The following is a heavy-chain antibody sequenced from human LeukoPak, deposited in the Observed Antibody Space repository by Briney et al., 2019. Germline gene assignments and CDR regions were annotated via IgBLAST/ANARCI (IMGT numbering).Heavy chain of an antibody. J-gene: IGHJ4*02. CDR1: GFTFDDYA. Sequence: GRSLRLSCAASGFTFDDYAMHWVRQAPGKGLECVSGISWNSGSIGYADSVKGRFTISRDNAKNSLYLQMNSLRAEDTALYYCAKGQYYYDSSGYYYRSYFDYWGQGTLVTVSS. CDR2: ISWNSGSI. D-gene: IGHD3-22*01. CDR3: AKGQYYYDSSGYYYRSYFDY. V-gene: IGHV3-9*01.